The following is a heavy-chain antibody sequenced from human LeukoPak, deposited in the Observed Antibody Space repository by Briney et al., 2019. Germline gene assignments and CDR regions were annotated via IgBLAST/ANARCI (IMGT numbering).Heavy chain of an antibody. CDR1: GFTFSSYG. Sequence: GGSLRLACSASGFTFSSYGMSCVRHAPGEWLGWVSGVSVRGNRTYDVEAVKGRFTISRDNSKTTLYLQMSSLRAEDTAVYYCTKDRCYGSGSYYGPYYICGWGQGALVTVS. J-gene: IGHJ4*02. CDR3: TKDRCYGSGSYYGPYYICG. D-gene: IGHD3-10*01. V-gene: IGHV3-23*02. CDR2: VSVRGNRT.